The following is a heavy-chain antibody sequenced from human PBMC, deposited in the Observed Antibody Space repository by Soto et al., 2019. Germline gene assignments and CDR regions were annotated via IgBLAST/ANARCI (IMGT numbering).Heavy chain of an antibody. CDR3: ARGGYDSSDAQGMDV. D-gene: IGHD3-22*01. CDR2: ISAYNGNT. CDR1: WYTLSTYG. Sequence: ASVKVSFQASWYTLSTYGISWGGQAPGQGLEWMGWISAYNGNTNYAQKLQGRVTMTTDTSTSTAYMELRSLRSDDTAVYYCARGGYDSSDAQGMDVWGQGTTVTVSS. J-gene: IGHJ6*02. V-gene: IGHV1-18*04.